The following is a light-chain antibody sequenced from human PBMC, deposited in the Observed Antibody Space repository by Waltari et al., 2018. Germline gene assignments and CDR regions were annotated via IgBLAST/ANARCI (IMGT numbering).Light chain of an antibody. J-gene: IGLJ2*01. CDR2: GKD. Sequence: SSELTQGPAVSVALGQTVRITCQGDSLRSPYASWYQQKPGQAPVLVFYGKDNRPSGFPDLFSGSSSGNTASLTITGARAEDEADYYCNSRDSSGTHVVFGGGTKLTVL. V-gene: IGLV3-19*01. CDR3: NSRDSSGTHVV. CDR1: SLRSPY.